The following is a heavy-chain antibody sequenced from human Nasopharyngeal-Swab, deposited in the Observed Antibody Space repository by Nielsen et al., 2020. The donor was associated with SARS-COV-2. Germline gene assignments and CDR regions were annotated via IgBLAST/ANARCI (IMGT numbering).Heavy chain of an antibody. V-gene: IGHV3-15*01. CDR2: IKSKTDGGTT. Sequence: GESLKISCAASGFTFSNAWMSWVRQAPGKGLEWVGRIKSKTDGGTTDYAAPVKGRFTISRDDSKNTLYLQMNSLKTEDTAVYYCTTEGFPRVVFHYYYYMDVWGKGTTVTVSS. CDR3: TTEGFPRVVFHYYYYMDV. D-gene: IGHD3-3*01. J-gene: IGHJ6*03. CDR1: GFTFSNAW.